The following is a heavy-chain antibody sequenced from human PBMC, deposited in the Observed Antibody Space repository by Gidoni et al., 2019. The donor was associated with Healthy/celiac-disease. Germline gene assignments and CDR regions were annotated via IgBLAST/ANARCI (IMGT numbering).Heavy chain of an antibody. J-gene: IGHJ6*02. CDR2: ISYDGSNK. D-gene: IGHD6-19*01. Sequence: QVQLVDPGGGVVQPGRSLRLPWAAPGLTFSTHGLPWVRQAPGKGLEWVAVISYDGSNKYYADSVKGRITISRDNSKNTLYLQMNSLRAEDTAVYYCAKDPRSYSSGWYGGYYGMDVWGQGTTVTVSS. CDR3: AKDPRSYSSGWYGGYYGMDV. CDR1: GLTFSTHG. V-gene: IGHV3-30*18.